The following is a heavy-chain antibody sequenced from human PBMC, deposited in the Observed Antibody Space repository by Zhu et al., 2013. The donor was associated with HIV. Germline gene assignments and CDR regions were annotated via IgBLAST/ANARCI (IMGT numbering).Heavy chain of an antibody. CDR1: GYTFTGYY. CDR3: ARGALAQWLVAVMYYFDY. CDR2: INPNSGGT. Sequence: QVQLVQSGAEAKKPGASVKVSCKASGYTFTGYYMHWVRQAPGQGLEWMGWINPNSGGTNYAQKFQGRVTMTRDTSISTAYMELSRLRSGDTAVYYCARGALAQWLVAVMYYFDYWGQGTLVTVSS. D-gene: IGHD6-19*01. J-gene: IGHJ4*02. V-gene: IGHV1-2*02.